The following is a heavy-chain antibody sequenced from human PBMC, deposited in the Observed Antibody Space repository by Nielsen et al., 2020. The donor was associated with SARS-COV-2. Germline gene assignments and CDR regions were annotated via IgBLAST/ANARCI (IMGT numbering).Heavy chain of an antibody. CDR2: INSDGSST. CDR1: GFTFSSYW. CDR3: ALFGDWRTTDY. D-gene: IGHD2-21*02. Sequence: GGSLRLSCAASGFTFSSYWMHWVRQAPGKGLVWVSRINSDGSSTYYADSVKGRFTISRDNSKNTLYLQMNSLRAEDTAVYYCALFGDWRTTDYWGQGTLVTVSS. J-gene: IGHJ4*02. V-gene: IGHV3-74*01.